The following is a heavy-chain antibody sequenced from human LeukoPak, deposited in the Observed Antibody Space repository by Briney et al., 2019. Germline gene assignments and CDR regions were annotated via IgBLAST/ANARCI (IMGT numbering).Heavy chain of an antibody. Sequence: PSETLSLTCTVSGGSISGYYWSWIRQPPGKELEWIGYIYYSGSTNYNPSLKSRVTISVDTSKNQFSLQLSSVTAADTAVDYFTXGTVTTXYXDYWGQGTLVTASS. V-gene: IGHV4-59*01. CDR3: TXGTVTTXYXDY. CDR1: GGSISGYY. CDR2: IYYSGST. D-gene: IGHD4-17*01. J-gene: IGHJ4*02.